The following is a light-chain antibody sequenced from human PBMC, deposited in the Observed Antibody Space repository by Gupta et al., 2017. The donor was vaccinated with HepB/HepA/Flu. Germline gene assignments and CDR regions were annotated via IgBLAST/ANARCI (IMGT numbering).Light chain of an antibody. CDR3: GTWDSSLSALV. J-gene: IGLJ2*01. Sequence: QSVLTQPPSVSAAPGQKVTISCSGSSSNIGYNYVSWYQHFPGTAPKLLIYDNNKRPSGIPDRFSGSKSGTSATLGIXGXQTGDEXDYYCGTWDSSLSALVFGGGTKLTVL. CDR2: DNN. V-gene: IGLV1-51*01. CDR1: SSNIGYNY.